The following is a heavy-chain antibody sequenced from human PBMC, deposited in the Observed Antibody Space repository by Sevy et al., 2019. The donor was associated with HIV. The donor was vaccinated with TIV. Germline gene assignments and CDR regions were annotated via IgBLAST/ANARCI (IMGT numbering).Heavy chain of an antibody. CDR2: ISYTGNT. D-gene: IGHD6-6*01. CDR1: GDSISSGNYY. CDR3: ARDATEYTSSPVWFDP. Sequence: SETLSLTCTVSGDSISSGNYYWHWIRQPPGKGLEWIGYISYTGNTYYNPSLKSPVTISVDTSNNQFSLRLTSVTAADTAVYYCARDATEYTSSPVWFDPWGQGTLVTVSS. V-gene: IGHV4-30-4*08. J-gene: IGHJ5*02.